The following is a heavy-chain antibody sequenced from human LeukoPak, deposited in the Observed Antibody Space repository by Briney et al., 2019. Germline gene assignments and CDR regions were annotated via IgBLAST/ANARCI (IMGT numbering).Heavy chain of an antibody. D-gene: IGHD3-22*01. CDR1: GFTFSSYS. J-gene: IGHJ4*02. CDR2: ISSSSSYI. CDR3: ARALYYYYDSSGYYGFDY. Sequence: GGSLRLSCAASGFTFSSYSMNWVRQAPGKGLEWVSSISSSSSYIYYADSVKGRFTISRDNAKNSLYLQMNSLRAEDTAVYYCARALYYYYDSSGYYGFDYWGQGTLVTVSS. V-gene: IGHV3-21*01.